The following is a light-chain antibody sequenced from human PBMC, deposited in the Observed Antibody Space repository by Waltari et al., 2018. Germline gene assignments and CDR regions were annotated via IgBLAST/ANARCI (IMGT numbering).Light chain of an antibody. V-gene: IGLV2-8*01. CDR3: SSDAVSNNFYD. J-gene: IGLJ1*01. Sequence: QSALTQPPSASGSPGQSVTISCTGTGSGGSVSWYQQLPAKAPKLRIYEVSKRPSGVPDRFSGSKSGNTASLTVSGLQAEDEGDYYCSSDAVSNNFYDFGSGTKVTVL. CDR2: EVS. CDR1: GSGGS.